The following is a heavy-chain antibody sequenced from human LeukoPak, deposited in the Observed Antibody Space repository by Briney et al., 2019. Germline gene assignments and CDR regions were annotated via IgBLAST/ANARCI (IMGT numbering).Heavy chain of an antibody. CDR3: SRGGNQYYFDY. CDR1: GFTVSSNY. V-gene: IGHV3-66*01. CDR2: IYSGGST. Sequence: PGGSLRLSCAASGFTVSSNYMSWVRQAPGKGLEWVSVIYSGGSTYYPDSVKGRFTISRDNSKNTLYLQMNSLRVEDTAVYYCSRGGNQYYFDYWGQGTLVTVSS. J-gene: IGHJ4*02. D-gene: IGHD3-10*01.